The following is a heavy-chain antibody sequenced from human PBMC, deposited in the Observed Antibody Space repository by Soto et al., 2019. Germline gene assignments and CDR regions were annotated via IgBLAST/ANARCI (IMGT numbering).Heavy chain of an antibody. V-gene: IGHV1-18*01. J-gene: IGHJ4*02. Sequence: QVHLLQSGAEVQKPGASVKVSCKTSGYTFNDFGITWVRQAPGLGLEWLGWIYSKAGKMNFAPKFQNRVIMTTDTSTCTAFMELMSLTFDDSAIYFCARYIAFDIDYWGQGTLVTVS. D-gene: IGHD2-15*01. CDR3: ARYIAFDIDY. CDR2: IYSKAGKM. CDR1: GYTFNDFG.